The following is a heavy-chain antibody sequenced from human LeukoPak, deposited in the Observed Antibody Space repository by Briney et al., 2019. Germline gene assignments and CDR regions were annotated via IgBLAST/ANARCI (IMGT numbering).Heavy chain of an antibody. V-gene: IGHV4-59*01. J-gene: IGHJ4*02. CDR2: IYYSGST. CDR3: AQSGGGYFDY. CDR1: GASINTYY. Sequence: SETLSLTCTVSGASINTYYWSWIRQPPGKGLEWIGYIYYSGSTNYNPSLKSRVTISVDTSKNQFSLKLSSVTAADTAVYYCAQSGGGYFDYWGQGTLVTVSS. D-gene: IGHD2-15*01.